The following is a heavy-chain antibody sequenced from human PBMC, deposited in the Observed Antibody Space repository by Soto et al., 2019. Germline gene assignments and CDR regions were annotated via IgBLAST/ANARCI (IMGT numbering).Heavy chain of an antibody. CDR1: GGSFGIYP. V-gene: IGHV1-69*04. J-gene: IGHJ4*02. CDR3: ERESTSGLVY. Sequence: QVQLVQSGAEVKKPGSSVKVSCQTSGGSFGIYPISWVRQAPGQGLEWVGRVSPILNVANYTQKLHGRLPLTADNSTTTAYMELSSLTSGDTAVYYFERESTSGLVYWGQGTLVTVSS. CDR2: VSPILNVA. D-gene: IGHD2-2*01.